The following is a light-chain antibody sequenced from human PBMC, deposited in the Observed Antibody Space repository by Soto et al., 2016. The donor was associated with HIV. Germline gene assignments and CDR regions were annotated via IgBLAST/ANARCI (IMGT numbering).Light chain of an antibody. Sequence: SYELTQPPSVSVAPGKTARITCGGNNIGTKSVHWYQQKPGQAPVLVVYDDSARPSEIPERFPGSNSGNTATLTISRVEAGDEADYYCQVWDSSSDHGVFGRGTKLTAL. J-gene: IGLJ3*02. CDR3: QVWDSSSDHGV. CDR2: DDS. V-gene: IGLV3-21*03. CDR1: NIGTKS.